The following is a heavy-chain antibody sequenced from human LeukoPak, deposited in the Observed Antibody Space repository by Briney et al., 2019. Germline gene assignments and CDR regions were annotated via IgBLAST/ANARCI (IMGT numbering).Heavy chain of an antibody. CDR1: GGSISSYY. J-gene: IGHJ4*02. CDR2: IYYSGST. CDR3: ARVGRGYSYGPFDS. D-gene: IGHD5-18*01. Sequence: PSETLSLTCTVSGGSISSYYWSWIRQPPGKGLEWIGYIYYSGSTNYNPSLKSRVTISVGTSKNQFSLKLNSVTAADTAVYYCARVGRGYSYGPFDSWGQGTLVTVSS. V-gene: IGHV4-59*01.